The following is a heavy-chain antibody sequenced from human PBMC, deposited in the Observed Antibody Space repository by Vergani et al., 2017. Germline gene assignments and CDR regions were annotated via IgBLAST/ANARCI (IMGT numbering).Heavy chain of an antibody. CDR2: FDPEDGET. D-gene: IGHD3-10*01. Sequence: QVQLVQSGAEVKKPGASVKVSCKVSGYTLTELSMPWVRQAPGKGLEWMGGFDPEDGETIYAQKFQGRVTMTEDTSTDTAYMELSSLRSEDTAVYYCATASGTRITMVRGVIDPPNFDYWGQGTLVTVSS. CDR1: GYTLTELS. J-gene: IGHJ4*02. CDR3: ATASGTRITMVRGVIDPPNFDY. V-gene: IGHV1-24*01.